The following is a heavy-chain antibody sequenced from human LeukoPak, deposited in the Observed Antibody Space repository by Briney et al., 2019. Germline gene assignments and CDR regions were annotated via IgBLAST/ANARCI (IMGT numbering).Heavy chain of an antibody. J-gene: IGHJ6*02. CDR3: ASVYKYGMDV. CDR1: GYTVTIYY. Sequence: ASVTVPCTASGYTVTIYYMHWVRQDPGQELEWMGILNPSGGSSSYAQKFQGRATLTRATSTGTVYMELSSLRSEDTAVYYCASVYKYGMDVWGQGTTVIVSS. CDR2: LNPSGGSS. V-gene: IGHV1-46*01.